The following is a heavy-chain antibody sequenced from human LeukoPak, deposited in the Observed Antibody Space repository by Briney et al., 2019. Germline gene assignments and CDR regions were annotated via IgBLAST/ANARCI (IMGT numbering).Heavy chain of an antibody. CDR2: IYPGDSDT. CDR1: GYSFTSYW. Sequence: GESLKISCKGSGYSFTSYWIGCLRQMSGKDLEWMGIIYPGDSDTRYSPSFQGQVTISADKSISTAYLQWSSLKASDTAIYYCARHVPGTGNYFDYWGQGNLVTVSS. D-gene: IGHD1-1*01. V-gene: IGHV5-51*01. J-gene: IGHJ4*02. CDR3: ARHVPGTGNYFDY.